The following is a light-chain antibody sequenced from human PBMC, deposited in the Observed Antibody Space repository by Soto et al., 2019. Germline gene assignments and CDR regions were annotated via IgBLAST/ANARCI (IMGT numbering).Light chain of an antibody. V-gene: IGKV3-15*01. CDR1: ESVSRN. CDR2: DAS. Sequence: EVVLTNSPGTLSVSPGERATLSCRASESVSRNLAWYQQKPGQAPRLLIYDASTRATGIPDRFSGGGSGTEFTLTISSLQSEDFVVYYCQQYNSGPPITFGQGTRLEIK. CDR3: QQYNSGPPIT. J-gene: IGKJ5*01.